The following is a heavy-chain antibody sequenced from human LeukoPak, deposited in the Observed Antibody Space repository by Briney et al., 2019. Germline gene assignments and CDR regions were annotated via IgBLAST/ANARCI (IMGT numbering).Heavy chain of an antibody. D-gene: IGHD3-10*01. Sequence: SVKVSCKASGGTFSSYAISWVRQAPGQGLEWMGGIIPIFGTENYAQKFQGRVTITADESTSTAYMELSNLRSEDTAVYYCARLPYYYGSGSPWANYYYYMDVWGKGTTITVSS. CDR1: GGTFSSYA. CDR2: IIPIFGTE. J-gene: IGHJ6*03. CDR3: ARLPYYYGSGSPWANYYYYMDV. V-gene: IGHV1-69*01.